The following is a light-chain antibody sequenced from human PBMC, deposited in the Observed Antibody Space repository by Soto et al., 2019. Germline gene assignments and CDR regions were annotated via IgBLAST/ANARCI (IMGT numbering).Light chain of an antibody. CDR2: GAS. CDR1: QSVDSN. J-gene: IGKJ4*01. Sequence: MVMMQSPSTLSVSPGERATLSCRASQSVDSNLAWFQQNPGQAPRLLIYGASTRATGIPARFSGSGSGTEFTLTISSLQSEDFAVYYCQQYNDWPLTFGGGTKVEIK. V-gene: IGKV3-15*01. CDR3: QQYNDWPLT.